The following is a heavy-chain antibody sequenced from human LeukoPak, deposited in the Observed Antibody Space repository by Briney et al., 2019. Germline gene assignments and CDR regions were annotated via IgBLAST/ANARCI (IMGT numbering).Heavy chain of an antibody. V-gene: IGHV4-59*11. Sequence: SETLSLTCTVTGASISSHYWCWIRQTPGTGLEWIGDIYDRGSTTYNPSLKSRVTISVDTSRNQFSLNLRSVTAADTAVYYCAKIEVGRFDPWGQGTLVTVSS. CDR3: AKIEVGRFDP. J-gene: IGHJ5*02. D-gene: IGHD1-26*01. CDR1: GASISSHY. CDR2: IYDRGST.